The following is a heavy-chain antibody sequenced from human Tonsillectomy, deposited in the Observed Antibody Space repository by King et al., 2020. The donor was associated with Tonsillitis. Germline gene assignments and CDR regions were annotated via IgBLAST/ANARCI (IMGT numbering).Heavy chain of an antibody. Sequence: QLVQSGAEVKKPGSSVKVSCKASGGTFSSYAISWVRQAPGQGLEWMGRIIPILGIANYAQKFQGRVTITADKSTSTAYMELSSLRSEDTAVYYCARDSPPKTGTVGGYCPETDRCDYWGQGTLVTVSS. J-gene: IGHJ4*02. V-gene: IGHV1-69*09. CDR2: IIPILGIA. CDR1: GGTFSSYA. CDR3: ARDSPPKTGTVGGYCPETDRCDY. D-gene: IGHD1-1*01.